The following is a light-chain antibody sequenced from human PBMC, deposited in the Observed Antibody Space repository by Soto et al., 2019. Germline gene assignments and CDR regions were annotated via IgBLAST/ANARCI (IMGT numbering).Light chain of an antibody. J-gene: IGKJ4*02. CDR1: QSVWSN. CDR2: GAS. CDR3: QQYDNMSPLT. Sequence: EVVMTQFPATLSVSPGGRATLSCRASQSVWSNLAWYQQKPGQAPRLLIYGASTRATGVPAKFSGSGSGTEFTLTISSLQTEDFGVYYCQQYDNMSPLTFGGGTNVEI. V-gene: IGKV3-15*01.